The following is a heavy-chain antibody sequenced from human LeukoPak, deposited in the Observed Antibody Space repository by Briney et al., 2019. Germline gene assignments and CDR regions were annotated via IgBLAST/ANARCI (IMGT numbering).Heavy chain of an antibody. CDR3: ARRGGLSSGRGFDH. Sequence: GSLRLSFVASGFDFNYYDMNWVRQAPGKGLEWVSSISSKNTYIDCADSTKCRFTISRDNANNSVFLQMSSLRPEDTAVYYCARRGGLSSGRGFDHWGQGTLVTVSS. CDR2: ISSKNTYI. J-gene: IGHJ4*02. D-gene: IGHD3-16*01. CDR1: GFDFNYYD. V-gene: IGHV3-21*01.